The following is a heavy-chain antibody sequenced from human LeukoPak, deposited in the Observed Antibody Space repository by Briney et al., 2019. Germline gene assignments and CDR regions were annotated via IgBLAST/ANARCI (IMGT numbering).Heavy chain of an antibody. CDR3: ARGHNWNHDY. V-gene: IGHV3-7*04. D-gene: IGHD1-1*01. CDR1: GFTFSNYW. CDR2: IKKDGSEK. J-gene: IGHJ4*02. Sequence: GGSLRLSCAASGFTFSNYWMSWVRQAPGKGLEWVAHIKKDGSEKYYVDSVKGRFTTSRDNAENSLYLQMNSLRAEDTAVYYCARGHNWNHDYWGQGILVTVSS.